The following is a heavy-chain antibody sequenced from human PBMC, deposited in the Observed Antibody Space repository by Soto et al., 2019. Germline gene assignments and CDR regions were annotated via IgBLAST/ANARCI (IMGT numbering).Heavy chain of an antibody. D-gene: IGHD3-22*01. Sequence: GGSLRLSCAASGFTFSSYAMSWVRQAPGKGLEWVSAISGSGGSTYYADSVKGRFTISRDNSKNKLYLQMNSLRAEDTAVYYCAKESAYDSSGSVDYWGQGTLVTVSS. V-gene: IGHV3-23*01. CDR3: AKESAYDSSGSVDY. CDR1: GFTFSSYA. J-gene: IGHJ4*02. CDR2: ISGSGGST.